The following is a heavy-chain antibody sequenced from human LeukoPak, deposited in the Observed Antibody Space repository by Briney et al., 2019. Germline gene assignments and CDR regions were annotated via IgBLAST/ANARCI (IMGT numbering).Heavy chain of an antibody. D-gene: IGHD3-9*01. CDR2: ISTYNADT. Sequence: GPVKVSCKASGYTFTSYGISWFRQAPGQGLEWMGWISTYNADTDYAQKFQGRVTMTTETSTSTAYMELRSLISDDTAVYYCARDPGQYYDILTGYYTPYYFDYWGQGTLVTVSS. J-gene: IGHJ4*02. CDR1: GYTFTSYG. V-gene: IGHV1-18*01. CDR3: ARDPGQYYDILTGYYTPYYFDY.